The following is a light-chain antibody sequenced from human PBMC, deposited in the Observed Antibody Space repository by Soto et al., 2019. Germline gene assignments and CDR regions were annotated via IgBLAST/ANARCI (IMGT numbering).Light chain of an antibody. CDR3: QHRSNWRMYT. CDR1: QSVAGY. J-gene: IGKJ2*01. V-gene: IGKV3-11*01. Sequence: ELVLTQSPATLSLSPGERATLSCRASQSVAGYLAWYQQKPGQGPRLLIYDTSNRAPGAPPRFSGSGSGTDFTLTISSLEPEDFAIYYCQHRSNWRMYTFGQGTKLEIK. CDR2: DTS.